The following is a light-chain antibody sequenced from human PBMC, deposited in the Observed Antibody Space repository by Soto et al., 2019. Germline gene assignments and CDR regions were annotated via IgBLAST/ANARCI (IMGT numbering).Light chain of an antibody. Sequence: EIVLTQSPGALSLSPGERATLSCRASQSVISTYLAWYQQKPGQAPRLLIYDASNRPTDIPARFSGSGSGADFTLTISSLEPEDFAVYYCQQRSNWLLTFGQGTRLEIK. CDR3: QQRSNWLLT. CDR1: QSVISTY. V-gene: IGKV3D-20*02. CDR2: DAS. J-gene: IGKJ5*01.